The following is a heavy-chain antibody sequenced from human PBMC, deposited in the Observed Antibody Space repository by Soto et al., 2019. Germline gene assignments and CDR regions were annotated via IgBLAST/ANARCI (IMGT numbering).Heavy chain of an antibody. CDR2: MYKTGET. J-gene: IGHJ4*02. CDR3: ARDGEYTSGWFSFDY. V-gene: IGHV4-61*01. D-gene: IGHD6-19*01. CDR1: GDSVSTGMKY. Sequence: SETLSLTCSVSGDSVSTGMKYWGWVRQPPGKALEFIGYMYKTGETLLNSSLKSRVTLSIDTCKNKFSLKLRSVTAADTAVYYCARDGEYTSGWFSFDYGGQGTLVTISS.